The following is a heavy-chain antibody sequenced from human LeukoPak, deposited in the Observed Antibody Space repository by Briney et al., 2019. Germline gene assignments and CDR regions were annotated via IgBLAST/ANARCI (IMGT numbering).Heavy chain of an antibody. D-gene: IGHD3-16*01. J-gene: IGHJ4*02. CDR2: FHNSGTS. CDR1: DDSLSDYY. V-gene: IGHV4-59*01. CDR3: TRGAGWLIDY. Sequence: SETLSLTCTVSDDSLSDYYGGCIRQPPGKGLEWIGYFHNSGTSTYNPSLKSRVTISADTSKNQFSLKLNSLTTADTAVYYCTRGAGWLIDYWGQGILVTVSS.